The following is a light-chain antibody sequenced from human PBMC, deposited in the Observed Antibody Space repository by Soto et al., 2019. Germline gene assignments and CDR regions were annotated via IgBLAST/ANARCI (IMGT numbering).Light chain of an antibody. CDR1: HDIGNS. J-gene: IGKJ3*01. CDR3: QKSDHLPL. CDR2: DAY. Sequence: DIQMTQSPPSLSASVGDRVTITCQASHDIGNSLNWYQHKPGKAPKLVIYDAYNLETGVPSTFSASGFGTDFTFTISSLRPEDIATYYCQKSDHLPLFGPGTKVDIK. V-gene: IGKV1-33*01.